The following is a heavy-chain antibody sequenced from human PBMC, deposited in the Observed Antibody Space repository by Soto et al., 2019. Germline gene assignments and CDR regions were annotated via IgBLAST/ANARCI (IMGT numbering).Heavy chain of an antibody. V-gene: IGHV3-33*01. CDR3: ARDSSAEFYYYYGMDV. J-gene: IGHJ6*02. Sequence: GGSLRLSCAASGFTFSSYGMHWVRQAPGKGLEWVAVIWYDGSNKYYADSVKGRFTISRDNSKNTLYLQMNSLRAEDTAVYYCARDSSAEFYYYYGMDVWGQGTTVTVSS. CDR1: GFTFSSYG. CDR2: IWYDGSNK. D-gene: IGHD3-10*01.